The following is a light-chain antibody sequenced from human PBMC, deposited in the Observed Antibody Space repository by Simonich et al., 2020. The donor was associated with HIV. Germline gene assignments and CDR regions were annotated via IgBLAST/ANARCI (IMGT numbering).Light chain of an antibody. V-gene: IGKV3-15*01. Sequence: EIVMTQSPATLSVSPGERATLSCRASQRVSSNLAWYQQKPGQAPRLLIYGASTRATGIPARFSGSGSGTDFTLTISSLEPEDFAVYYCQQRSSWPLSFGPGTKVDIK. CDR1: QRVSSN. J-gene: IGKJ3*01. CDR2: GAS. CDR3: QQRSSWPLS.